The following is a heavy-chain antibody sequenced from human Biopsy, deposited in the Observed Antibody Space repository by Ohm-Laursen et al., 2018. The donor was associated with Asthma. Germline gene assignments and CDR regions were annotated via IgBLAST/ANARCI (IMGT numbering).Heavy chain of an antibody. J-gene: IGHJ6*02. CDR3: ARGPELDV. CDR2: TNERGVT. Sequence: PSDTLSLTCDVYPGSFSGFFWTWIRQSPGKGLVWIGETNERGVTNNNPSLKSQVIISIDTYWNRVSLKLTSVTAADTAVYYCARGPELDVWGQGTTVTVSS. V-gene: IGHV4-34*01. CDR1: PGSFSGFF.